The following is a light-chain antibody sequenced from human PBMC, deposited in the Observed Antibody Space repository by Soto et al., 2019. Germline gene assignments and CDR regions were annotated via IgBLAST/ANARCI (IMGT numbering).Light chain of an antibody. Sequence: VMTQSPLSLPVTPGETASISCRSTQRLLHSDGYNYLDRYLQRPGQSPQLLISWGSTRASGIPDRLSGSGSGTDFKLKISRVEAGYFGVYYCMQSLQTPYSFGQGSKLEI. V-gene: IGKV2-28*01. J-gene: IGKJ2*03. CDR3: MQSLQTPYS. CDR1: QRLLHSDGYNY. CDR2: WGS.